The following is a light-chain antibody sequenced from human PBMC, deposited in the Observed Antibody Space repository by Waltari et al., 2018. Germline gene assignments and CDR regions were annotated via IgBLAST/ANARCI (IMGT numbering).Light chain of an antibody. V-gene: IGKV1-39*01. CDR2: AAS. CDR1: QNISNS. J-gene: IGKJ4*01. CDR3: QQSFNVPLT. Sequence: DIQMTQSPSSLSASVGDRVTITCRASQNISNSLNWFQQKPGKAPDLLIYAASSLQGEVQSRFSGSGYGTEFPLTISSLQPEDFATYYCQQSFNVPLTFGGGTRVEL.